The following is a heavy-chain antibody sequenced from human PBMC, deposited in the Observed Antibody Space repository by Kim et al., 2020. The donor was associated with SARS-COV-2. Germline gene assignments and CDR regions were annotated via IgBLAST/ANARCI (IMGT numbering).Heavy chain of an antibody. J-gene: IGHJ5*02. Sequence: SETLSLTCTVSGVSISSSSYYWGWIRQPPGQGLEWIGSSYYSGSTYYNPSLKSRVTISVDTSKNQFSLKLSSVTAADTAVYYCARCRPPFTFGENWFDP. CDR1: GVSISSSSYY. V-gene: IGHV4-39*01. CDR2: SYYSGST. CDR3: ARCRPPFTFGENWFDP. D-gene: IGHD3-16*01.